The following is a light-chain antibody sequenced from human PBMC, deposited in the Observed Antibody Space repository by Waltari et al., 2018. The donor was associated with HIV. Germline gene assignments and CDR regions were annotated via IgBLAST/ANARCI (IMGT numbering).Light chain of an antibody. V-gene: IGLV3-25*03. CDR1: SLSGQY. Sequence: SYELTQPPSVSVSPGQTATITCSGASLSGQYASWYQQKPGQAPVVIIYKDTERPSGIPERFSGSSSGKTVTLIINEAQTEDEADYYCQSADSSGGFRVFGGGTRLSVL. J-gene: IGLJ3*02. CDR2: KDT. CDR3: QSADSSGGFRV.